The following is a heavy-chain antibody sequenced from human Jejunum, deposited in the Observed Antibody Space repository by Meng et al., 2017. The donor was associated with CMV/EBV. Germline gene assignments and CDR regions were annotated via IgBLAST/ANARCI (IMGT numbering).Heavy chain of an antibody. J-gene: IGHJ4*02. CDR1: GFTVSNTY. CDR3: ARGRVSYTSWSPQGY. CDR2: IYSGGST. V-gene: IGHV3-66*02. D-gene: IGHD6-6*01. Sequence: GFTVSNTYMTWVRQAPGKGLEWVSVIYSGGSTYYADSVKGRFTISRDNSKNTLDLQMNSLRAEDTAVYFCARGRVSYTSWSPQGYWGQGALVTVSS.